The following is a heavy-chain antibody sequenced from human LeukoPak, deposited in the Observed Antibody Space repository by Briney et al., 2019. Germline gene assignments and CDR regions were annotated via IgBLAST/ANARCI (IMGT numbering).Heavy chain of an antibody. CDR2: INHSGST. CDR1: GGSFSGYY. D-gene: IGHD3-3*01. CDR3: ARRDFWSGYYFDI. Sequence: SETLSLTCAVYGGSFSGYYWSWIRQPPGKGLEWIGEINHSGSTNYNPSLKSRVTISVDTSKNQFSLKLSSVTAADTAVYYCARRDFWSGYYFDIWGQGTMVTVPS. V-gene: IGHV4-34*01. J-gene: IGHJ3*02.